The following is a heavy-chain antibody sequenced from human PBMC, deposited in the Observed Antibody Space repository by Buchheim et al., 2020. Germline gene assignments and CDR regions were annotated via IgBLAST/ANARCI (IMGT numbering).Heavy chain of an antibody. CDR1: GFPFSIYW. J-gene: IGHJ4*01. CDR3: VRDMYGPGDY. CDR2: INREGTTT. V-gene: IGHV3-74*01. Sequence: EVQLVESGGGLVQPGGSLRLSCSAPGFPFSIYWMHWVRQAPGKGLAWVSHINREGTTTNYADSVRGRFTISTDNGKNTQYLQMNNLRAEDTAVYYCVRDMYGPGDYWGQGTL. D-gene: IGHD3-10*01.